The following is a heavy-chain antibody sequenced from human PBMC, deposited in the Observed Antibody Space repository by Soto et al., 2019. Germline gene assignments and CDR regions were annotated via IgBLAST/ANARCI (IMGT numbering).Heavy chain of an antibody. J-gene: IGHJ6*02. CDR1: GYSFTSYW. Sequence: GESLKISCNGSGYSFTSYWIGWVRQMPGKGLEWMGIIYPGDSDTRYSPSFQGQVTISADKSISTAYLQWSSLKASDTAMYYCAARVRGYSGYDPGSYYYYGMDVWGQGTTVTVSS. CDR3: AARVRGYSGYDPGSYYYYGMDV. D-gene: IGHD5-12*01. CDR2: IYPGDSDT. V-gene: IGHV5-51*01.